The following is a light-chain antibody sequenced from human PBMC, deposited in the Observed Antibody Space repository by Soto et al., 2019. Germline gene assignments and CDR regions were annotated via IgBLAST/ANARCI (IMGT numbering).Light chain of an antibody. J-gene: IGLJ3*02. CDR1: SSNIGAGYD. V-gene: IGLV1-40*01. CDR3: QVWDKSSYHWV. Sequence: QSVLTQPPSVSGAPGQRVTISCTGSSSNIGAGYDVHWYQQRPGTAPKLLIFGNINRPSGVPDRFSGSKSGNTATLTISRVEAGDEADYHCQVWDKSSYHWVFGGGTKLTVL. CDR2: GNI.